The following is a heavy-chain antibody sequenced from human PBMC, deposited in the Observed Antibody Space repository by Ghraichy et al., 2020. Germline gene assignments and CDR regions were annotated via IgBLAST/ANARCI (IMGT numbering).Heavy chain of an antibody. CDR1: GFTFSSYA. V-gene: IGHV3-23*01. Sequence: LSLTCAASGFTFSSYAMSWVRQAPGKGLEWVSAISGSGGSTYYADSVKGRFTISRDNSKNTLYLQMNSLRAEDTAVYYCAKDKSQWLVPFDYWGQGTLVTVSS. J-gene: IGHJ4*02. CDR2: ISGSGGST. D-gene: IGHD6-19*01. CDR3: AKDKSQWLVPFDY.